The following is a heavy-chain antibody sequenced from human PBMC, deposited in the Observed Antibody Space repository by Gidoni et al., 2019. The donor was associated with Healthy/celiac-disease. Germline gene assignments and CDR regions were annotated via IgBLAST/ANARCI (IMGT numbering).Heavy chain of an antibody. Sequence: QVQLVQSGAEVKKPGSSVKVSCKASGGTFSSYAISWVRQAPGQGPEWMGGIIPIFGTANDAQKFQGRVTITADESTSTAYMELSSLRSEDTAVYYCATDYGGNSHWYFDLWGRGTLVTVSS. J-gene: IGHJ2*01. V-gene: IGHV1-69*01. CDR1: GGTFSSYA. D-gene: IGHD4-17*01. CDR3: ATDYGGNSHWYFDL. CDR2: IIPIFGTA.